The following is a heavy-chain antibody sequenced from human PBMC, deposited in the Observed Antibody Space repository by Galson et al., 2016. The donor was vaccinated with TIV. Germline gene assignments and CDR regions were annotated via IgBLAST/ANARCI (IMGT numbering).Heavy chain of an antibody. V-gene: IGHV1-2*02. Sequence: SVKVACKASGYTFVGHYIHWVRQAPGQGLEWTGWINPNSGGTEYPQTFQGRVTMTRDPSINTAYLELSSLRSDDTAVYYCAREGYSDSSGYYFTYYYYGMDVWGQGTTVIVSS. D-gene: IGHD3-22*01. J-gene: IGHJ6*02. CDR2: INPNSGGT. CDR1: GYTFVGHY. CDR3: AREGYSDSSGYYFTYYYYGMDV.